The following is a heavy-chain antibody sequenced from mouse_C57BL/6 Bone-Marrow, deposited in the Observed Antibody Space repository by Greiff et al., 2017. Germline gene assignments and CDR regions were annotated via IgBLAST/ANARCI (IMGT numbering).Heavy chain of an antibody. CDR3: ARRGYGRYFDY. J-gene: IGHJ2*01. CDR1: GYTFTSYW. CDR2: IHPNSGST. D-gene: IGHD3-1*01. Sequence: QVQLQQPGAELVKPGASVKLSCKASGYTFTSYWMHWVKQRPGQGLEWIGMIHPNSGSTNYNEKFKSKATLTVDKSSSTAYMQLSSLTSADSAVYYCARRGYGRYFDYWGQGTTLTVSS. V-gene: IGHV1-64*01.